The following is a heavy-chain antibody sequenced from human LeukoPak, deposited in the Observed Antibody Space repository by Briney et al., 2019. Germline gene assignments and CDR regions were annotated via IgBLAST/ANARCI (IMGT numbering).Heavy chain of an antibody. CDR1: GGSISSYY. Sequence: KPSETLSLTCTVSGGSISSYYWSWIRQPPGKGLEWIGYIYYSGSTNYNPSLKSRVTISVDTSKNQFSLKLSSVTAADTAVYYCASKCCGGDCYAWYYGMDVWGQGTTVTVSS. V-gene: IGHV4-59*01. CDR2: IYYSGST. J-gene: IGHJ6*02. D-gene: IGHD2-21*02. CDR3: ASKCCGGDCYAWYYGMDV.